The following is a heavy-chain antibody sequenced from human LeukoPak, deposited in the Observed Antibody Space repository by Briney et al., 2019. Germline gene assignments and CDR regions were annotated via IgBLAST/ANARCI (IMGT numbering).Heavy chain of an antibody. J-gene: IGHJ4*02. V-gene: IGHV3-23*01. CDR3: AKGQWGGGFDY. CDR2: ISGSGGST. D-gene: IGHD1-26*01. Sequence: GGTLRLSCAASGFTFSSYGMSWVRQAPGKGLEWVSAISGSGGSTYYADSVEGRFTISRDNSKNTLYLQMNSLRAEDTAVYYCAKGQWGGGFDYWGQGTLVTVSS. CDR1: GFTFSSYG.